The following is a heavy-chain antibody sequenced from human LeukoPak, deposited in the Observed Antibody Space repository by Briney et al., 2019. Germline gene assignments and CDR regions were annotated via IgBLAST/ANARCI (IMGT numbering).Heavy chain of an antibody. D-gene: IGHD1-26*01. J-gene: IGHJ6*02. CDR1: GFTFSSYA. CDR3: ARGSRGSSRGYGMDV. Sequence: GRSLRLSCAASGFTFSSYAMHWVRQAPGKGLEWVAVISYDGSNKYYADSVKGRFTISRDNSKNTLYLQMNSLRAEDTAVYYCARGSRGSSRGYGMDVWGQGTTVTVSS. CDR2: ISYDGSNK. V-gene: IGHV3-30-3*01.